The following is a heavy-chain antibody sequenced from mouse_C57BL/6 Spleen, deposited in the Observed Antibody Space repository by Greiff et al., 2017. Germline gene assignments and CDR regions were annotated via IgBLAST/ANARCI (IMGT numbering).Heavy chain of an antibody. CDR1: GYTFTSYW. D-gene: IGHD2-3*01. CDR2: IDPSDSYT. J-gene: IGHJ4*01. V-gene: IGHV1-69*01. CDR3: ERYGYYDGGYAMDY. Sequence: VQLQQPGAELVMPGASVKLSCTASGYTFTSYWMHWVKQRPGQGLEWIGGIDPSDSYTNYNQKFKGKSTLTVDKSSSTAYMQLSSLTSADSAVYYCERYGYYDGGYAMDYWGQGTSVTVSS.